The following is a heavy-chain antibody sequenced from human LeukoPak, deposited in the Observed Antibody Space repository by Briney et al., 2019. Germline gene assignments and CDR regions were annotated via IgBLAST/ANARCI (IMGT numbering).Heavy chain of an antibody. V-gene: IGHV3-23*01. CDR1: GFTFSSYA. CDR2: ISGSGGST. CDR3: ANVPAAITDYYYYGMDV. Sequence: GGSLRLSCAASGFTFSSYAMSWVRQAPGKGLEWVSDISGSGGSTYYADSVKGRFTISRDNSKNTLYLQMNSLRAEDTAVYYYANVPAAITDYYYYGMDVWGQGTTVTVSS. J-gene: IGHJ6*02. D-gene: IGHD2-2*01.